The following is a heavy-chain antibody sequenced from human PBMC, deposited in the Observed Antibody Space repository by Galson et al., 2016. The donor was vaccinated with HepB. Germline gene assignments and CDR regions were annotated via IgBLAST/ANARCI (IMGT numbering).Heavy chain of an antibody. CDR3: VKGGDYCLPS. Sequence: LSLTCTVSGASITDYTWWHWVRQPPGKGLEWIGEIFHDGSSNFNPSLKSRVTISVDKSNNHFSLELRSVTAADKAVYYCVKGGDYCLPSWGQGTLVTVSS. D-gene: IGHD2-21*02. CDR1: GASITDYTW. V-gene: IGHV4-4*02. J-gene: IGHJ5*02. CDR2: IFHDGSS.